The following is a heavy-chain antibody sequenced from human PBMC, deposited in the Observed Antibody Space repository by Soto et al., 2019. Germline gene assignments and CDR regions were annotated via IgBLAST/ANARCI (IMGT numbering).Heavy chain of an antibody. CDR2: ISGIGGSS. J-gene: IGHJ6*02. Sequence: PVGSLRISCAASGFTFSSYAMSWVRQAPGKGLEWVSAISGIGGSSYYAASVKGRFTISRDNSKNTLFLQMNGLRAEDTAVYYCAKVTKRAAAGRYEYYKYGMDVWGQGTTVTVSS. D-gene: IGHD6-13*01. CDR1: GFTFSSYA. V-gene: IGHV3-23*01. CDR3: AKVTKRAAAGRYEYYKYGMDV.